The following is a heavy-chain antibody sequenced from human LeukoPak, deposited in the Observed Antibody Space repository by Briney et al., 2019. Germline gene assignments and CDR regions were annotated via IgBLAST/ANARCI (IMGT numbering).Heavy chain of an antibody. Sequence: PGGSLRLSCAASGFTFSSYSMNWVRQAPGKGLEWVSYISSSSSYIYYADSVKGRFTISRDNAKNSLYLQMNSLRAEDTAVYYCARDHQGITMAQGDYWGQGTLVTVSS. CDR2: ISSSSSYI. CDR3: ARDHQGITMAQGDY. J-gene: IGHJ4*02. D-gene: IGHD3-10*01. CDR1: GFTFSSYS. V-gene: IGHV3-21*01.